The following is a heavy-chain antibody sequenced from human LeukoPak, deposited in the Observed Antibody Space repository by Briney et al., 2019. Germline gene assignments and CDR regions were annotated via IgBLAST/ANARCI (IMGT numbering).Heavy chain of an antibody. CDR1: GYTFNDYT. V-gene: IGHV1-3*01. CDR3: MRDDFRLAVSGIFNY. CDR2: INAGNGNT. D-gene: IGHD6-19*01. Sequence: ASVKVSCKASGYTFNDYTIHWVRQAPGQRLEWMGWINAGNGNTKYSQKFQGRVTITRDTSASTAFLELSTLRSEDTALYYCMRDDFRLAVSGIFNYWGQGTLVTVSS. J-gene: IGHJ4*02.